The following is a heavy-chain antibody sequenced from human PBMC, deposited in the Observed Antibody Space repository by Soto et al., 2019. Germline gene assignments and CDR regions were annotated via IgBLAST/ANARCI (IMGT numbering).Heavy chain of an antibody. V-gene: IGHV3-30-3*01. CDR1: GFTFSSYA. D-gene: IGHD3-3*01. Sequence: QVQLVESGGGVVQPGRSLRLSCSASGFTFSSYAMHWVRQAPGKGLEWVAVISYDGSNKYYADSVKGRFTISRDNSKNTLYLQMNSLRAEDTAVYYCARDLVRVTIFGVVIIPHYYYGMDVW. CDR3: ARDLVRVTIFGVVIIPHYYYGMDV. CDR2: ISYDGSNK. J-gene: IGHJ6*01.